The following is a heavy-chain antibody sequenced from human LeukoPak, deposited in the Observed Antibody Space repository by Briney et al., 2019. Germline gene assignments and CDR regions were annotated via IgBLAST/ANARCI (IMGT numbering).Heavy chain of an antibody. CDR1: GYTLTELS. CDR2: FDPEDGET. CDR3: VAGTQWLVLGYYFDY. V-gene: IGHV1-24*01. J-gene: IGHJ4*02. Sequence: ASVKVSCKVSGYTLTELSMHWVRQAPGKGLEWMGGFDPEDGETIYAQKFQGRVTMTEDTSTDTAYMELSSLRSEDTAVYYCVAGTQWLVLGYYFDYWGQGTLVTVSS. D-gene: IGHD6-19*01.